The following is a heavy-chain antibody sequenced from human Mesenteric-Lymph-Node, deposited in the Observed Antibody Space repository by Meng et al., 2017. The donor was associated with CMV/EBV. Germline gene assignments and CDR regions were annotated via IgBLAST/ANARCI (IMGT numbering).Heavy chain of an antibody. V-gene: IGHV4-34*01. D-gene: IGHD1-7*01. Sequence: GSLRLSCAVYGGSFSDYYWSWIRQHPGKGLEWIGEITHSGSTNYNPSPKSRVTISVDTSKNQFSLSLRSVTAADTAVYYCARQYNSNSRLNFFDPWGQGTLVTVSS. CDR1: GGSFSDYY. CDR2: ITHSGST. J-gene: IGHJ5*02. CDR3: ARQYNSNSRLNFFDP.